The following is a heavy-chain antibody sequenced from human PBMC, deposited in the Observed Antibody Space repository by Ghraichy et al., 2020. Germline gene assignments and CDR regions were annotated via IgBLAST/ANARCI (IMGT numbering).Heavy chain of an antibody. J-gene: IGHJ1*01. D-gene: IGHD2-21*01. CDR2: IHQNGST. CDR1: GTSLKGYY. CDR3: ARSYCGVSRCYGNFPF. Sequence: SETLSLTCAVFGTSLKGYYWNWIRQSPERGLEWIGEIHQNGSTDYNPSLKSRLTMSLDPTKNQFSLRLNSVSAADTAVYYCARSYCGVSRCYGNFPFWGQGTAVTVSS. V-gene: IGHV4-34*10.